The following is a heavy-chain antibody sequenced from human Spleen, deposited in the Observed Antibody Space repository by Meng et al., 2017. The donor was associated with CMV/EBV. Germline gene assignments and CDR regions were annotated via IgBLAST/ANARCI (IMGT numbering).Heavy chain of an antibody. J-gene: IGHJ6*02. V-gene: IGHV3-30*02. Sequence: GGSLRLSCAASGFTFSIYGMHWVRQAPGKGLEWVAFIRYDGSNKYYADSVKGRFTISRDNSKNTLYLQMNSLRAEDTAVYYCAKDLVRRSLYYYYGMDVWGQGTTVTVSS. CDR2: IRYDGSNK. D-gene: IGHD1-1*01. CDR1: GFTFSIYG. CDR3: AKDLVRRSLYYYYGMDV.